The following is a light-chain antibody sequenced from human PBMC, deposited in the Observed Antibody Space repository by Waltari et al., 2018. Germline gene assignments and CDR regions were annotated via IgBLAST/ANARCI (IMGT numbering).Light chain of an antibody. CDR3: GAWDDGVKEWV. V-gene: IGLV1-44*01. J-gene: IGLJ3*02. CDR2: STT. Sequence: QSVLTQTPSASGTPGRRVTIPCSGTISNIGINTVNWYQQFPGSAPKLLIFSTTQRPSGVPDRFSASKSGTSASLAINGLQAADEADYYCGAWDDGVKEWVFGGGTKLTVL. CDR1: ISNIGINT.